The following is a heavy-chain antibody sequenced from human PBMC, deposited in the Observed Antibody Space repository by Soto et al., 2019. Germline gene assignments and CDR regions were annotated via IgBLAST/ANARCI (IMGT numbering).Heavy chain of an antibody. CDR2: TSAYNGNT. CDR1: GYTFTSYG. J-gene: IGHJ4*02. V-gene: IGHV1-18*01. Sequence: ASVKVSCKASGYTFTSYGISWVRQAPGQGLEWMGWTSAYNGNTNYAQKLQGRVTMTTDTSTSTAYMELRSLRSDDTAVYYCARESVKGRGVIITSPSNFDYWGQGTLVTVSS. D-gene: IGHD3-10*01. CDR3: ARESVKGRGVIITSPSNFDY.